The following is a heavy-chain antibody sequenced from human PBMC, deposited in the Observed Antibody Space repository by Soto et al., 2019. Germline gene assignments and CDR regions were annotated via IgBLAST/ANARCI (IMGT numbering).Heavy chain of an antibody. D-gene: IGHD6-25*01. CDR1: GFTFSSYS. V-gene: IGHV3-48*01. Sequence: EVQLVESGGGLVQPGGSLRLSCAASGFTFSSYSMNWVRQAPGKGLEWVSYISSSSSTIYYADSVKGRFTISRDNAKNSLYLHMNSLRAEDTAVYYCARALRDPRLFYWGQGTLVTVSS. CDR2: ISSSSSTI. CDR3: ARALRDPRLFY. J-gene: IGHJ4*02.